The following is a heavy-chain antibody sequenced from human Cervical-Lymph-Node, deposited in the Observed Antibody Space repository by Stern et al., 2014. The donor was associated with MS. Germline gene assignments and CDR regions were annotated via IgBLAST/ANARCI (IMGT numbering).Heavy chain of an antibody. V-gene: IGHV5-51*03. CDR3: ARRGSSTTYYYYGMDV. Sequence: EVQLLESGAEVKKPGESLKISCKGSGYSFTSYWIAWVRQMPGKGLEWMGIIYPGDSDTRYGPSFQGQVTISADKSISTAYLQWSSLKASDTAMYYCARRGSSTTYYYYGMDVWGQGTTVTVPS. CDR2: IYPGDSDT. J-gene: IGHJ6*02. D-gene: IGHD6-6*01. CDR1: GYSFTSYW.